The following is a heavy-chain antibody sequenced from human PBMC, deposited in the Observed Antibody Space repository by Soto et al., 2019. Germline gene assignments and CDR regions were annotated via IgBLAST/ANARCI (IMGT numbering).Heavy chain of an antibody. Sequence: QVQLQESGPGLVKPSQTLSLTCTVSGGSISSASYYWSWIRQYPGKGLEWIGYIYYSGCTYYNPSLKSRVSISLDTSKNQFALNLTSVTAADTAVYYCARGVVVASTPFDYWGQGTLVTVSS. CDR1: GGSISSASYY. J-gene: IGHJ4*02. CDR2: IYYSGCT. V-gene: IGHV4-31*03. CDR3: ARGVVVASTPFDY. D-gene: IGHD2-15*01.